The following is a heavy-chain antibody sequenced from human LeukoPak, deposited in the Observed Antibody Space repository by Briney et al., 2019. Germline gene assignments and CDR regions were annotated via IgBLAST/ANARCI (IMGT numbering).Heavy chain of an antibody. J-gene: IGHJ4*02. CDR1: GFTVSNCG. CDR2: IAYDGSSN. CDR3: AGETCIQLSGTGRHFDY. V-gene: IGHV3-30*06. D-gene: IGHD5-18*01. Sequence: GRCLRLAWPPAGFTVSNCGTHCVRQPAGKWLGWVAVIAYDGSSNYHADSVNGRFTISRDTFKNTLYLKMNSLRAENTAVYYCAGETCIQLSGTGRHFDYWGQGTLVTVSS.